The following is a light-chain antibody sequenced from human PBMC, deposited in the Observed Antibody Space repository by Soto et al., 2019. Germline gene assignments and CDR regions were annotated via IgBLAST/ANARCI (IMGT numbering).Light chain of an antibody. CDR1: QSVTYN. J-gene: IGKJ4*01. CDR3: QQYKNWPPLT. CDR2: GAF. V-gene: IGKV3D-15*01. Sequence: EIVMTQSPATLSVSPGETATLSCRASQSVTYNLAWYQQKPGQGPRLLISGAFTRATGIPARCSGSGSGTEFTLTISSMQSEDFAVYYCQQYKNWPPLTVGGGTKVEIK.